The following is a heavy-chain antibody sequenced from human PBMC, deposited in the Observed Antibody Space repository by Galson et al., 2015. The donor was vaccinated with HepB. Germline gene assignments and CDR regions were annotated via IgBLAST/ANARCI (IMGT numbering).Heavy chain of an antibody. CDR1: GFTFSSYG. CDR3: ALSPLDY. Sequence: SLRLSCAASGFTFSSYGMHWVRQAPGKGLEWVAVISYDGSNKYYADSVKGRFTISRDNSKNTLYLQMNSLRAEDTAVYYCALSPLDYWGQGTLVTVSS. CDR2: ISYDGSNK. J-gene: IGHJ4*02. V-gene: IGHV3-30*03.